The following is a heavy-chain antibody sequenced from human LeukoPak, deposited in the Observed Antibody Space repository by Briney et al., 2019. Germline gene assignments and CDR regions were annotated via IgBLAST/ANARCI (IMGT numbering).Heavy chain of an antibody. D-gene: IGHD3-10*01. CDR1: GGSISSYY. J-gene: IGHJ5*02. Sequence: PSETLSLTCTVSGGSISSYYWSWIRQPPGKGLEWIGYISYSGSTYYNPSLKSRVTISVDTSKNQFSLKLSSVTAADTAVYYCARLLYYYGSGSYYNGWFDPWGQGTLVTVSS. V-gene: IGHV4-59*12. CDR2: ISYSGST. CDR3: ARLLYYYGSGSYYNGWFDP.